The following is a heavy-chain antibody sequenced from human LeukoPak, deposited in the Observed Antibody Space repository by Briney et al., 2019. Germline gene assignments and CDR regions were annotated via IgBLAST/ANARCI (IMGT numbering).Heavy chain of an antibody. Sequence: ASVKVSCTASGDTFTSYGISWVRQAPGQGLEWMGWISAYNGNTNYAQKLQGRVTMTTDTSTSTAYMELRSLRSDDTAVYYCARLRWELLQANQNWFDPWGQGTLVIVSS. V-gene: IGHV1-18*01. CDR2: ISAYNGNT. CDR1: GDTFTSYG. J-gene: IGHJ5*02. CDR3: ARLRWELLQANQNWFDP. D-gene: IGHD1-26*01.